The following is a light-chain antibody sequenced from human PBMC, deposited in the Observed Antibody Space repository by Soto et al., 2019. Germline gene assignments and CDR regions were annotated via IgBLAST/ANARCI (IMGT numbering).Light chain of an antibody. J-gene: IGKJ1*01. CDR2: AAS. Sequence: DIQMTQAPSSLSASVGDRVTISCRASQNIFTYLNCYQQKPGKAPNLLIFAASTLRSGVPSRFSGSGSGTDFTLNSSSLQREDFATYHCQQSYSAPLTFGQGTKVEIK. CDR3: QQSYSAPLT. CDR1: QNIFTY. V-gene: IGKV1-39*01.